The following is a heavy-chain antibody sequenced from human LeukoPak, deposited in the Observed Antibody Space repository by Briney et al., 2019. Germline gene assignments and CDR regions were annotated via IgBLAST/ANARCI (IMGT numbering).Heavy chain of an antibody. D-gene: IGHD6-19*01. V-gene: IGHV1-69*13. J-gene: IGHJ4*02. CDR1: GGTFSSYA. Sequence: ASVTVSCTASGGTFSSYAVSWVRQAPGQGLEWMGGIIPIFGTANYAQKFQGRVTITADESTSTAYMELSSLRSEDTAVYYCARVYSSGWHEADYWGQGTLVTVSS. CDR2: IIPIFGTA. CDR3: ARVYSSGWHEADY.